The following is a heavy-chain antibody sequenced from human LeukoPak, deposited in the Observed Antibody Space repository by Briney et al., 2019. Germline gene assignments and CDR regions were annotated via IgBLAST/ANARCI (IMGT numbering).Heavy chain of an antibody. CDR2: IYYSGST. D-gene: IGHD3-22*01. V-gene: IGHV4-39*07. CDR1: GGSISSSSYY. J-gene: IGHJ2*01. Sequence: SSETLSLTCTVSGGSISSSSYYWGWIRQPPGKGLEWIGSIYYSGSTYYNPSLKSRVTISVDTSKNQFSLKLSSVTAADTAVYYCARALTYYYDSDWYFDLWGRGTLVTVSS. CDR3: ARALTYYYDSDWYFDL.